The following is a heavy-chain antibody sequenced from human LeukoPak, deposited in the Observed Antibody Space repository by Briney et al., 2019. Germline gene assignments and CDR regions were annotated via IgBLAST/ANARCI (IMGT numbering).Heavy chain of an antibody. Sequence: GGSLRLSCAAAGFTFSDLSMMWVRQAPGKGLEWVSYISTSGTIKTYADSVKGRFTISRDNGKISLHLLMNSLRDEDTAVYYCAREGYYSGLDYWGQGPLVTVSS. CDR3: AREGYYSGLDY. J-gene: IGHJ4*02. V-gene: IGHV3-48*02. D-gene: IGHD3-22*01. CDR2: ISTSGTIK. CDR1: GFTFSDLS.